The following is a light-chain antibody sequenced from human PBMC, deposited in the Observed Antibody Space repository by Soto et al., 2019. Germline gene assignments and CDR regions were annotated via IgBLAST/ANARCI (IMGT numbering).Light chain of an antibody. CDR1: QSISRW. V-gene: IGKV1-5*01. CDR3: QQYNSFSPYT. Sequence: DIQMTQSPSTLSASVGDRVTITCRASQSISRWLAWYQQKPGKAPKLLIYDASSLQIGVLSRFSGSGSWTEFSLTISSLQPDEVATYKCQQYNSFSPYTFGRGTKVEIK. CDR2: DAS. J-gene: IGKJ2*01.